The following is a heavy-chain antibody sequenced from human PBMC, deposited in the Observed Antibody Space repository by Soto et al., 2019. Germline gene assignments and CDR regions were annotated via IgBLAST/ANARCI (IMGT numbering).Heavy chain of an antibody. Sequence: SETLSLTCTVSGGSISSGGYYWSWIRRHPGKGLEWIGYIYYSGSTYYNPSLKSRVTISVDTSKNQFSLKLSSVTAADTAVYYCARVGSGYDSFYFDYWGQGTLVTVSS. CDR3: ARVGSGYDSFYFDY. D-gene: IGHD5-12*01. CDR2: IYYSGST. V-gene: IGHV4-31*03. CDR1: GGSISSGGYY. J-gene: IGHJ4*02.